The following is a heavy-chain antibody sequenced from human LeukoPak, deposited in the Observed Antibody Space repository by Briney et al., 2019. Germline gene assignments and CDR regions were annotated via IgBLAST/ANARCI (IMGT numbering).Heavy chain of an antibody. CDR2: IIPIFGTA. Sequence: GASVKVSCKASGGTFSSYAISWVRQAPGQGLEWMGGIIPIFGTANYAQKFQGRVTMTRDMSTSTVYMELSSLRSEDTAVYYCARDARYYDYVWGSYMGEYYFDYWGQGTLVTVSS. J-gene: IGHJ4*02. CDR3: ARDARYYDYVWGSYMGEYYFDY. CDR1: GGTFSSYA. V-gene: IGHV1-69*05. D-gene: IGHD3-16*01.